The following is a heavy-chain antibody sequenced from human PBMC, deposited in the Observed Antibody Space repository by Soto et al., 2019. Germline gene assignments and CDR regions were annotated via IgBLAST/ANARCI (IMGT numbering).Heavy chain of an antibody. CDR2: VSFDGSNK. CDR3: ARDQTGITTTGGGRIDH. D-gene: IGHD1-20*01. Sequence: QVQLVESGGGVVQPGRSLRLSCAASGFTFSTHAMHWVRQAPGKGLECVAIVSFDGSNKYYADSVKGRFTISRDNSKNTLYLQMSGLTPEDTAVYYCARDQTGITTTGGGRIDHWGQGTLVTDSS. J-gene: IGHJ4*02. CDR1: GFTFSTHA. V-gene: IGHV3-30-3*01.